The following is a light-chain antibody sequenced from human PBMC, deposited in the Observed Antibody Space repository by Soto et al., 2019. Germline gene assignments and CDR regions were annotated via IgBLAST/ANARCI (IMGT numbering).Light chain of an antibody. V-gene: IGLV2-14*01. CDR3: SSYAISRDVV. CDR1: SSDVGGYDY. J-gene: IGLJ2*01. CDR2: DVI. Sequence: QSVLTQPASVSGSPGQSITISCTGTSSDVGGYDYVSWYQQHPGKAPKLMIYDVINRPSGVSNRFSGSKSDNTASLTISGLQAEDEADYYCSSYAISRDVVFGGGTKLTVL.